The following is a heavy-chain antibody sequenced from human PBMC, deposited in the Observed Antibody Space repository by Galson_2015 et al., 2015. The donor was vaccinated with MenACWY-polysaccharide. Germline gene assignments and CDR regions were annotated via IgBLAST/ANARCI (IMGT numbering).Heavy chain of an antibody. CDR3: ARADLFIFAYSSSHFDY. CDR2: ISAYNSNT. D-gene: IGHD6-6*01. Sequence: QSGAEVKKPGASVKVSCKASSYTFTRYGISWVRQAPGQGLEWMGWISAYNSNTNYAQKLQGRVTMTTDTSTSTAYMELRSLRSDDTAVYYCARADLFIFAYSSSHFDYWGQGTLVTVSS. V-gene: IGHV1-18*01. J-gene: IGHJ4*02. CDR1: SYTFTRYG.